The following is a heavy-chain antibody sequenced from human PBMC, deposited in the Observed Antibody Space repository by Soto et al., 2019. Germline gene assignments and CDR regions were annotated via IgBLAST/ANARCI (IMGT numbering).Heavy chain of an antibody. CDR2: INHSGST. J-gene: IGHJ4*02. V-gene: IGHV4-34*01. CDR1: GGSFSGYY. CDR3: ARSGGDYIWGSYRGNDY. D-gene: IGHD3-16*01. Sequence: QVQLQQWGAGLLKPSETLSLTCAVYGGSFSGYYWSWIRQPPGKGLEWIGEINHSGSTNYNPSLKSRVNISVDTSKNQFSLKLSSVTAADTAVYYCARSGGDYIWGSYRGNDYWGQGTLVTVSS.